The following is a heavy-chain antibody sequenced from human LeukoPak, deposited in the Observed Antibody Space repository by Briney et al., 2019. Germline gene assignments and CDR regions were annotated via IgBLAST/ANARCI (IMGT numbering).Heavy chain of an antibody. CDR1: GYTFTGYY. D-gene: IGHD3-9*01. Sequence: GASVKVSCKASGYTFTGYYMHWVRQAPGQGLEWMGWINPNSGGTNYAQKFQGRVTMTRDTSISTAYMELSRLRSDDTAVYYCASYPYYDILSGQYDRALDYWGQGTLVTVSS. V-gene: IGHV1-2*02. CDR2: INPNSGGT. J-gene: IGHJ4*02. CDR3: ASYPYYDILSGQYDRALDY.